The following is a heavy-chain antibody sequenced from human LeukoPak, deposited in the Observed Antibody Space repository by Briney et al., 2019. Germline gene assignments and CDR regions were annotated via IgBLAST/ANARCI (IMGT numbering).Heavy chain of an antibody. V-gene: IGHV4-34*01. CDR3: ASNSYSGSPGDYFDY. CDR1: GGSFSGYY. D-gene: IGHD1-26*01. Sequence: SETLSLTCAVYGGSFSGYYWSWIRQPPGKGLEWIGEINHSGSTNYNPSLKSRVTISVDTSKNQFSLKLSSVTAADTAVYYCASNSYSGSPGDYFDYWGQGTLVTVSS. CDR2: INHSGST. J-gene: IGHJ4*02.